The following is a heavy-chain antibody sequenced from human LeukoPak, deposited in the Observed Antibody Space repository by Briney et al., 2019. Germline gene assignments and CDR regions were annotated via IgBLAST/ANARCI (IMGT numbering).Heavy chain of an antibody. V-gene: IGHV3-53*01. CDR1: GFTVSSNY. Sequence: GGSLRLSCAASGFTVSSNYMSWVRQAPGKGLEWVSVIYSGGSTYYADSVKGRFTISRDNSKNTLYLQMNSLRAEDTAVYYCARVWANSGNYYGEDYWGQGTLVTVSS. J-gene: IGHJ4*02. CDR3: ARVWANSGNYYGEDY. D-gene: IGHD1-26*01. CDR2: IYSGGST.